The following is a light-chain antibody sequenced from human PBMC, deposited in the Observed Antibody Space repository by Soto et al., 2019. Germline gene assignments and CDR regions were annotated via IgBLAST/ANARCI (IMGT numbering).Light chain of an antibody. Sequence: QSALTQPASVSGSPGQSITISCTGTSSDTAGYNYVSWYQQHPGKAPKLMIYEVSNRPSGVSNRFSGSQSGNTASLTISGLQAEDEANYYGSSYTTRNTPLYVFGTGTKLTVL. J-gene: IGLJ1*01. CDR1: SSDTAGYNY. CDR3: SSYTTRNTPLYV. CDR2: EVS. V-gene: IGLV2-14*01.